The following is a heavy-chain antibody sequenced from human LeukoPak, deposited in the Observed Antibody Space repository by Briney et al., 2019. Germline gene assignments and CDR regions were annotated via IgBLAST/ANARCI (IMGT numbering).Heavy chain of an antibody. CDR2: IYYSGST. Sequence: SETLSLTCAVSGYSISSGYYWGWIRQPPGKGLEWIGSIYYSGSTYYNPSLKSRVTISVDTSKNQFSLKLSSVTAADTAVYYCARGAISSGIWWGQGTLVTVSS. V-gene: IGHV4-38-2*01. CDR1: GYSISSGYY. CDR3: ARGAISSGIW. D-gene: IGHD3-22*01. J-gene: IGHJ4*02.